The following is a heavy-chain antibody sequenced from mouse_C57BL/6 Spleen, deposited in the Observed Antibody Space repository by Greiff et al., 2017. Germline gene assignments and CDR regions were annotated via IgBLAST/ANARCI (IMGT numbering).Heavy chain of an antibody. D-gene: IGHD2-1*01. Sequence: VKLMESGGGLVKPGGSLKLSCAASGFTFSDYGMHWVRQAPEKGLEWVAYISSGSSTIYYADTVKGRFTISRDNAKNTLFLQMTSLRSEDTAMYYCARVYYDAMDYWGQGTSVTVSS. CDR3: ARVYYDAMDY. J-gene: IGHJ4*01. CDR1: GFTFSDYG. CDR2: ISSGSSTI. V-gene: IGHV5-17*01.